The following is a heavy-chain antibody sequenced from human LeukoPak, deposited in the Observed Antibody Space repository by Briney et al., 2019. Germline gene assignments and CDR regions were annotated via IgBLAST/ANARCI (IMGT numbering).Heavy chain of an antibody. CDR2: ISYIGST. CDR3: ARTSYGDYDGWFDP. D-gene: IGHD4-17*01. V-gene: IGHV4-30-4*08. J-gene: IGHJ5*02. Sequence: ASETLSLTCSVSGGSISSGGYYWSWIRQHPGKGLEWMGYISYIGSTYYNPSLKSRVTISVDTSKNQFSLKLSSVTAADTAVYYCARTSYGDYDGWFDPWGQGTLVTVSS. CDR1: GGSISSGGYY.